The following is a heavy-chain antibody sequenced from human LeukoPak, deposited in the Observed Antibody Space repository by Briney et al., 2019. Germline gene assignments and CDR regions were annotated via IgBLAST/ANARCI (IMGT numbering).Heavy chain of an antibody. J-gene: IGHJ4*02. D-gene: IGHD1-26*01. CDR3: ARGEVGAAVKDDY. V-gene: IGHV4-59*01. CDR2: IYYSGST. CDR1: GGSISSYY. Sequence: SETLSLTCTVSGGSISSYYWCWIRQPPGKGLEWIGYIYYSGSTNYNPSLKSRVTISVDTSKNQFSLKLSSVTAADTAVYYCARGEVGAAVKDDYWGQGTLVTVSS.